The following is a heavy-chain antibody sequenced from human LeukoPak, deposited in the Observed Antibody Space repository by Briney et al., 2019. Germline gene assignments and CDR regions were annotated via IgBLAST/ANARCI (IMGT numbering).Heavy chain of an antibody. CDR1: GFTVSSNY. V-gene: IGHV3-53*04. J-gene: IGHJ3*02. CDR3: AREYYYDSSPGFDI. CDR2: IYSGGST. Sequence: PGGSLRLSCAASGFTVSSNYMSWVRQAPGEGLEWGSVIYSGGSTYYAHPVKGRFTISRHNSKNTLYLQMTSLRAEDTAVYYCAREYYYDSSPGFDIWGQGTMVTVSS. D-gene: IGHD3-22*01.